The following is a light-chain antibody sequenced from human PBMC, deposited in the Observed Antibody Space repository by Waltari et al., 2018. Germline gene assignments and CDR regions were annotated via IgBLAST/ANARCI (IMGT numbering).Light chain of an antibody. CDR1: QSVLYSSNNKNY. J-gene: IGKJ1*01. V-gene: IGKV4-1*01. CDR3: QQYYSTPWT. CDR2: WAS. Sequence: DIVMTQSPDSLAVSLGERATINCKSSQSVLYSSNNKNYLAWYQQKSGQPPKLLIYWASTLDSGVPDRFSGSGSATHFTLTISSLQAADVAVYYCQQYYSTPWTFGPGTKVEIK.